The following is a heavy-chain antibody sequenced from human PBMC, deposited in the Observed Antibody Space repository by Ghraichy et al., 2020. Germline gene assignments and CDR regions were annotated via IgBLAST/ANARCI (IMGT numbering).Heavy chain of an antibody. Sequence: SETLSLTCPVSGGSISSNSYYWDWIRQPPGKGLEWIGSIYYRGNTYYNPSLKIRVTISVDTSQTQFSLNLSSVTAADAAVYYCARRARTYFDYWGPGTLVTVSS. J-gene: IGHJ4*02. CDR2: IYYRGNT. CDR3: ARRARTYFDY. V-gene: IGHV4-39*01. CDR1: GGSISSNSYY.